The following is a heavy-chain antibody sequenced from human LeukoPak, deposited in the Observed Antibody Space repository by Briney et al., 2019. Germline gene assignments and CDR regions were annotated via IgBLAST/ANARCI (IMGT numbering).Heavy chain of an antibody. V-gene: IGHV3-23*01. J-gene: IGHJ6*02. CDR3: ARDYGSGYYYGMDV. CDR2: ISGNGGST. D-gene: IGHD3-10*01. Sequence: GGSLRLSCAASGFTFSTYAMNWVRQAPGKGLEWVSTISGNGGSTWYADSVKGRVTVSRDNSKNTLYLQMNSLRAEDTAVYYCARDYGSGYYYGMDVWGQGTTVTVSS. CDR1: GFTFSTYA.